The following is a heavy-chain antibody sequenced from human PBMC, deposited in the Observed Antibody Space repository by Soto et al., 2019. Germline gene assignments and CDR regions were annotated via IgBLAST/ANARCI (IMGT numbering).Heavy chain of an antibody. CDR2: INPKHGGI. D-gene: IGHD1-1*01. CDR1: GYTFTDCY. CDR3: VRGQSVLSLDL. Sequence: QVLLVQSGAEVKKPGASVKVSCKSSGYTFTDCYIHWVRQAPGPGLQWVGWINPKHGGINYAQKFQGRVTMTRDTSVNTSYTDLNRLDFDDSAIYYCVRGQSVLSLDLWGRGTQVTVSS. J-gene: IGHJ1*01. V-gene: IGHV1-2*02.